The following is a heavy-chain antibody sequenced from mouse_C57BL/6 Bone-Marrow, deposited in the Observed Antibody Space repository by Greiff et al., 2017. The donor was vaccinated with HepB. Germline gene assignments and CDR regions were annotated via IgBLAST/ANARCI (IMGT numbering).Heavy chain of an antibody. CDR3: ACPTWFAY. Sequence: QVQLQQSGAELARPGASVKMSCKASGYTFTSYTMHWVKQRPGQGLEWIGYINPSSGYTKYNQKFKDKATLTADKSSSTAYMQLRSLTSEDSAVYYYACPTWFAYWGQGTLVTVSA. V-gene: IGHV1-4*01. CDR2: INPSSGYT. J-gene: IGHJ3*01. CDR1: GYTFTSYT.